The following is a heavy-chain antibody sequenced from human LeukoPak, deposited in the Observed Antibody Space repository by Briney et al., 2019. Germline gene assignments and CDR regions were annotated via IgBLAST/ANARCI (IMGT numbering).Heavy chain of an antibody. V-gene: IGHV3-48*03. J-gene: IGHJ6*02. Sequence: GGSLRLSCAASGFTFSTYEMNWVRQAPGKGLEWVSYISSTGSNIYYADSVKGRFTISRDTSKSTLYLEMNSLRAEDTAVYYCAKPSGTTYPFYYYAMDVWGQGTTVTVSS. CDR1: GFTFSTYE. CDR3: AKPSGTTYPFYYYAMDV. D-gene: IGHD1-1*01. CDR2: ISSTGSNI.